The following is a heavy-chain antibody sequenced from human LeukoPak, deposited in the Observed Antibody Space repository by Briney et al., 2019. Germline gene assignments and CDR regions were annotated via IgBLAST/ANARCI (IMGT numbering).Heavy chain of an antibody. CDR2: INHSGST. D-gene: IGHD2-2*01. CDR3: ARVDQLLSDWFDP. J-gene: IGHJ5*02. V-gene: IGHV4-34*01. Sequence: SETLSLTCAVYGGSFSGYYWSWMRQPPGKGLEWIGEINHSGSTNYNPSLKSRVTISVDTSKNQFSLKLSSVTAADTAVYYCARVDQLLSDWFDPWGQGTLVTVSS. CDR1: GGSFSGYY.